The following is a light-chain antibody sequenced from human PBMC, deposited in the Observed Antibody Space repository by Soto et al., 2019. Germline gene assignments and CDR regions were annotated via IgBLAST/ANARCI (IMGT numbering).Light chain of an antibody. J-gene: IGKJ5*01. CDR3: QQRSTWPMT. CDR1: QSVGSS. CDR2: DAF. Sequence: EIVLTQSPATLSLSPGDRATLSCRANQSVGSSLAWIRQRPGQAPSLVIYDAFNRASGTPARFSGSGSGTDFTLTISSLESADFATYYRQQRSTWPMTFGQGTRLEI. V-gene: IGKV3-11*01.